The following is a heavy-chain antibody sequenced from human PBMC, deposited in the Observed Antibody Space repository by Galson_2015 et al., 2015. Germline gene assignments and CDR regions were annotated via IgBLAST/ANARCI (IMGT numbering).Heavy chain of an antibody. Sequence: SVKVSCKASGGTFSRYGISWVRQAPGQGLEWMGGIISIFGTANYAQKFQGRVTITADESTSTAYMELSSLRSEDTAVYYCARGGTSVVGGTPNWFDPWGQGTLVTVSS. CDR3: ARGGTSVVGGTPNWFDP. D-gene: IGHD2-15*01. CDR2: IISIFGTA. V-gene: IGHV1-69*13. CDR1: GGTFSRYG. J-gene: IGHJ5*02.